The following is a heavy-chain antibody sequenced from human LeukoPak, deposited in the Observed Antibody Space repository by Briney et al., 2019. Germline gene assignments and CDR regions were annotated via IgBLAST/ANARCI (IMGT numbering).Heavy chain of an antibody. J-gene: IGHJ4*02. CDR1: GFTVTSSY. D-gene: IGHD2/OR15-2a*01. V-gene: IGHV3-53*01. CDR3: ARRILGPIDD. CDR2: IYPTGAT. Sequence: PGGSLSLSCAASGFTVTSSYMTWVRQTPGKGLEWVSVIYPTGATYYADSVKGRFTISRDNSKNTVSLQMNSLRADDTALYYCARRILGPIDDWGQGTQVTVSS.